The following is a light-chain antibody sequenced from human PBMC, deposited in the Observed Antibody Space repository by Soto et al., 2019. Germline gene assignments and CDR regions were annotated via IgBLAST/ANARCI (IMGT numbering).Light chain of an antibody. Sequence: EIVLTQSPATLSLSPGDRATLSCRASQSVTNNYLDWFQQKPGQAPRLLIYDASIRADGIPDRFSGSGSETDFTLTISRLEPEDSAVYYCQQCSFSPRTFGQGTKVDIK. V-gene: IGKV3-20*01. J-gene: IGKJ1*01. CDR1: QSVTNNY. CDR3: QQCSFSPRT. CDR2: DAS.